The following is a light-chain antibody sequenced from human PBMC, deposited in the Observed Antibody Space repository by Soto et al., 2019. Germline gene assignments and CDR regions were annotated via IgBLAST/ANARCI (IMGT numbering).Light chain of an antibody. Sequence: QSVLAQPRSVSASPGQSVTISCTGTGSDVGRYDYVSWYQQHPGKAPKLIVYDVTERPSGVPDRFSGSKSGNTASLTISGLQAEDEADYYCCSYGGSSTFPYVFGTGTKVTV. CDR1: GSDVGRYDY. CDR2: DVT. J-gene: IGLJ1*01. CDR3: CSYGGSSTFPYV. V-gene: IGLV2-11*01.